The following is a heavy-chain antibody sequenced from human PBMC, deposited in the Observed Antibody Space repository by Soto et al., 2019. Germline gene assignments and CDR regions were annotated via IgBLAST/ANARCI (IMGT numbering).Heavy chain of an antibody. CDR2: ISYDGSNK. Sequence: GGSLRLSCAASGFTFSSYAMHWVRQAPGKGLEWVAVISYDGSNKYYADSVKGRFTISRDNSKNTLYLQMNSLRAEDTAVYYCARPFEGEWELLETPSYFDYWGQGTLVTVSS. D-gene: IGHD1-26*01. CDR1: GFTFSSYA. J-gene: IGHJ4*02. V-gene: IGHV3-30-3*01. CDR3: ARPFEGEWELLETPSYFDY.